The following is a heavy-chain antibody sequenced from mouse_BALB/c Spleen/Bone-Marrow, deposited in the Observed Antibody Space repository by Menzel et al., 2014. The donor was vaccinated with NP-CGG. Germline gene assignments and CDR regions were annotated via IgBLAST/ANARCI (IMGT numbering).Heavy chain of an antibody. Sequence: QVQLQQSGAELVKPGASVKLSCKASGYIFTNYWMHWVKQRPGQGFSWIGEINPTNGRSNYNEKFKSKATLTVDKSSSTAYMQLSSLTSEDSAVYYCARRGDYYGAMDYWGQGTSVTVSS. CDR3: ARRGDYYGAMDY. CDR1: GYIFTNYW. CDR2: INPTNGRS. V-gene: IGHV1S81*02. J-gene: IGHJ4*01. D-gene: IGHD1-1*01.